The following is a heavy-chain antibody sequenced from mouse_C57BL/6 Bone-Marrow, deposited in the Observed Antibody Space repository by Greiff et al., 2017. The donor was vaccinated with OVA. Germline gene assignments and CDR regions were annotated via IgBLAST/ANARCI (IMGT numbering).Heavy chain of an antibody. V-gene: IGHV5-6*02. Sequence: EVKVVESGGDLVKPGGSLKLSCAASGFTFSSYGMSWVRQTPDKRLEWVATISSGGSYTYYPDSVKGRFTISRDNAKNTLYLQMSSLKSEDTAMYYCARRGGYSPFEYWGQGTTLTVSS. J-gene: IGHJ2*01. D-gene: IGHD2-3*01. CDR3: ARRGGYSPFEY. CDR2: ISSGGSYT. CDR1: GFTFSSYG.